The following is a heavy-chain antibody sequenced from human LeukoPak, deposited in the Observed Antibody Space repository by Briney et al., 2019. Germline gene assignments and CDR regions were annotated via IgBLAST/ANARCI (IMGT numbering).Heavy chain of an antibody. CDR2: ISGSGGST. Sequence: GGSLRLSCAASGFTFSSDAMSWVRQAPGKGLEWVSAISGSGGSTYYADSVKGRFTISRDNAKNSLYLQMNSLRAEDTAVYYCARVRCSGGSCYRGAFDIWGQGTMVTVSS. CDR3: ARVRCSGGSCYRGAFDI. V-gene: IGHV3-23*01. J-gene: IGHJ3*02. D-gene: IGHD2-15*01. CDR1: GFTFSSDA.